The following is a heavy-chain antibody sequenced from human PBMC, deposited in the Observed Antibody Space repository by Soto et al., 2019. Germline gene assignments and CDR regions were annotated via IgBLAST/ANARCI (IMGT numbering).Heavy chain of an antibody. CDR3: ARHEGSGWYDYYYYGMDV. V-gene: IGHV4-39*01. Sequence: SETLSLTCTVSGGSISSSSYYWGWIRQPPGKGLEWIGSIYYSGSTYYNPSLKSRVTISVDTSKNQFSLKLSSVTAADTAVYYCARHEGSGWYDYYYYGMDVWGQGTTVTVSS. CDR1: GGSISSSSYY. CDR2: IYYSGST. D-gene: IGHD6-19*01. J-gene: IGHJ6*02.